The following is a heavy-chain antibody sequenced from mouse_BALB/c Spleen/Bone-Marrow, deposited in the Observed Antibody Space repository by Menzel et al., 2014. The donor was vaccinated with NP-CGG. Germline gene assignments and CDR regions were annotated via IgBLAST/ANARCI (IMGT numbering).Heavy chain of an antibody. D-gene: IGHD2-3*01. CDR3: ARYDGYFDY. V-gene: IGHV1-54*01. J-gene: IGHJ2*01. CDR1: GYAFTDYL. Sequence: VQLQQSGAELVRPGTSVKVSCKASGYAFTDYLMEWLKQRPGQGLEWIGVINPGSGSTNYNEKFKDKATLTADKSSSTAYMQLSSLTFDDSAVYFCARYDGYFDYWGQGTILTASS. CDR2: INPGSGST.